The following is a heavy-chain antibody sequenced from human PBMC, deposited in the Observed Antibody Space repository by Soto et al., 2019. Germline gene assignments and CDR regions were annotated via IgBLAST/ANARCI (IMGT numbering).Heavy chain of an antibody. D-gene: IGHD3-10*01. Sequence: QVPLVQSGAEVKKPGTSVTVSCKASGGTFSSYAIHWVRQAPGQGLEWMGGIIPMYGPAKYAQRFQGRVTITPDESTTTVYMELTSLTSRATAVYYCARVSSMVRGVIDNWFDPWGHGTLVTASS. CDR2: IIPMYGPA. V-gene: IGHV1-69*01. J-gene: IGHJ5*02. CDR1: GGTFSSYA. CDR3: ARVSSMVRGVIDNWFDP.